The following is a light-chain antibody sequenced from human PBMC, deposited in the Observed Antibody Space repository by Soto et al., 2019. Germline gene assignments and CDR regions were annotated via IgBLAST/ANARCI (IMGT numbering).Light chain of an antibody. CDR3: CSYVGATTYV. J-gene: IGLJ1*01. CDR1: SSNIGGYNV. CDR2: EGI. V-gene: IGLV2-23*01. Sequence: QSVLTQPASVSGSPGQSITISCSGTSSNIGGYNVVSWYQQHPGKAPKVIVYEGIKRPSGVSDRFSGSTSGSTASLTISGLLAEDEAEYYGCSYVGATTYVFVSGTKVTGL.